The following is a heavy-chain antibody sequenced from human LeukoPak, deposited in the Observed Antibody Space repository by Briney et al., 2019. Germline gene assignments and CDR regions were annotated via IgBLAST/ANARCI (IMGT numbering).Heavy chain of an antibody. CDR3: TTDRPDY. Sequence: GGSLRLSCTVSGIIFSNTWMSWVRQAPGKGLEWVGRIKSKYNGGTTDYPAPVKGRFIISRDGSKNTLYLQMNSLKIEDTAVYYCTTDRPDYWGQGTLVTVSS. J-gene: IGHJ4*02. CDR2: IKSKYNGGTT. V-gene: IGHV3-15*01. CDR1: GIIFSNTW.